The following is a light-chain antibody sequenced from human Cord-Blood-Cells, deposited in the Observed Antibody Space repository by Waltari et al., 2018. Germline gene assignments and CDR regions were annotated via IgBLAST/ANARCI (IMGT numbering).Light chain of an antibody. CDR3: CSYAGSSTWV. V-gene: IGLV2-23*01. CDR2: EGS. Sequence: QSALTQPAPVSGSPGQSITTSYTGTSSDVGSYNLVPWYQQHPGKAPKLMIYEGSKRPSGVSNRFSGSKSGNTASLTISGLQAEDEADYYCCSYAGSSTWVFGGGTKLTVL. CDR1: SSDVGSYNL. J-gene: IGLJ3*02.